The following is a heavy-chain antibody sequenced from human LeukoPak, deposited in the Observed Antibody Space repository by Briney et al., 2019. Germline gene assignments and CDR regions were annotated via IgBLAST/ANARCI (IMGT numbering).Heavy chain of an antibody. CDR2: IYTSGST. V-gene: IGHV4-4*07. D-gene: IGHD6-19*01. CDR3: ARDQYSSGWYEVIDY. Sequence: SETLSLTCTVSGGSISSYYWSWIRQPAGKGLEWIGRIYTSGSTNYNPSLKSRVTMSVDTSKNQFSLKLSSVTAADTAVYYCARDQYSSGWYEVIDYWGQGTLVTVSS. CDR1: GGSISSYY. J-gene: IGHJ4*02.